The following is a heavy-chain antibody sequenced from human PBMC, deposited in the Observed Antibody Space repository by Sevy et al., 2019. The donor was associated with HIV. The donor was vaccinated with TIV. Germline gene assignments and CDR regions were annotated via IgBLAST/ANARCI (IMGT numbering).Heavy chain of an antibody. J-gene: IGHJ5*02. CDR3: TIDALFDP. Sequence: GGSLRLSCAASGFTFSIAWMSWVRQTPGKGLEWVGRIKSKTDGGTTDYAEPVKGRFTISRDDSKNTLYLQMNNLKTKDTALYYCTIDALFDPWGQGTLVTVSS. V-gene: IGHV3-15*01. CDR1: GFTFSIAW. D-gene: IGHD3-16*02. CDR2: IKSKTDGGTT.